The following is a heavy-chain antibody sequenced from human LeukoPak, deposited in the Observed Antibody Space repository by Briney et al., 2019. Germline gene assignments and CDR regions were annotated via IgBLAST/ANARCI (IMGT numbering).Heavy chain of an antibody. V-gene: IGHV1-46*01. CDR1: GYTFTSYY. J-gene: IGHJ5*02. Sequence: ASVKVSCKASGYTFTSYYMHWVRQAPGLGLEWMGIINPSGGSTNYAQKFQGRVAMTRDTSTSTVYMELSSLRSGDTAVYYCARDACSSRICSAGGNWFDPWGQGTLVTVSS. D-gene: IGHD2-2*01. CDR3: ARDACSSRICSAGGNWFDP. CDR2: INPSGGST.